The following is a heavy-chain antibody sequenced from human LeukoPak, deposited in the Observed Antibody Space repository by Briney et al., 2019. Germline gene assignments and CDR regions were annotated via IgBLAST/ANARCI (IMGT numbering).Heavy chain of an antibody. V-gene: IGHV4-61*02. CDR3: ASAGYCSGDSCYLNPLDY. J-gene: IGHJ4*02. CDR1: GGSISSGSYY. Sequence: SETLSLTCTVSGGSISSGSYYWSWIRQPAGKGLEWIGRIYTSGSTNYNPSLKSRVTISVDTSKNQFSLKLRSVTAADTAVYYCASAGYCSGDSCYLNPLDYWGQGTLVTVSS. CDR2: IYTSGST. D-gene: IGHD2-15*01.